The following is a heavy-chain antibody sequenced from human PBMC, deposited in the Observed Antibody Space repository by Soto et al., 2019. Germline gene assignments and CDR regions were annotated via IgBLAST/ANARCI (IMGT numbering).Heavy chain of an antibody. Sequence: GASVKVSCKASGGTFSSYAIIWVRQAPGQGLEWMGGIIPIFGTANYAQKFQGRVTITADESTSTAYMELSSLRSEDTAVYYCARPTTSSSLAYFQHWGQGTLVTVSS. V-gene: IGHV1-69*13. J-gene: IGHJ1*01. CDR1: GGTFSSYA. CDR3: ARPTTSSSLAYFQH. CDR2: IIPIFGTA. D-gene: IGHD6-13*01.